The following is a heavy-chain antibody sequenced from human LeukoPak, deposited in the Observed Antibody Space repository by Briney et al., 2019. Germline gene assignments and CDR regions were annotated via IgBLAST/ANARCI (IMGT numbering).Heavy chain of an antibody. CDR2: INPNSGDT. D-gene: IGHD5-12*01. V-gene: IGHV1-2*02. CDR3: ARERYSGYGNFDY. J-gene: IGHJ4*02. Sequence: GASVKVSCKASGFTFTNHHMHRVRQAPGQGLEWMGWINPNSGDTNYAQKFQGRVTMTRDTSISTAYMELSGLRSDDTAVYHCARERYSGYGNFDYWGQGTLVTVSS. CDR1: GFTFTNHH.